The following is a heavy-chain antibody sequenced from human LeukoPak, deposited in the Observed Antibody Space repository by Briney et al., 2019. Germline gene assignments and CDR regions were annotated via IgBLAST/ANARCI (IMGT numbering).Heavy chain of an antibody. V-gene: IGHV3-23*01. J-gene: IGHJ4*02. CDR2: ISGSGGST. CDR1: GFTFSSYA. D-gene: IGHD3-22*01. Sequence: GGSLRLSCAASGFTFSSYAMSWVRQAPGKGLEWASAISGSGGSTYYADSVKGRFTISRDNSKNTLYLQMNSLRAEDTAVYYCAKEGNYYDSSGSLDYWGQGTLVTVSS. CDR3: AKEGNYYDSSGSLDY.